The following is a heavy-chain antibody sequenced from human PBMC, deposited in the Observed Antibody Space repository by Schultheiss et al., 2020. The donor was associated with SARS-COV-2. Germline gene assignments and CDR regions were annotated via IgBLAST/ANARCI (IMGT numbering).Heavy chain of an antibody. D-gene: IGHD2-2*01. CDR2: IYSGGST. CDR1: GFTVSSNY. CDR3: ARVPYCSSTSCYLGWFDP. J-gene: IGHJ5*02. V-gene: IGHV3-66*01. Sequence: GGSLRLSCAASGFTVSSNYMSWVRQAPGKGLEWVSVIYSGGSTYYADSVKGRFTISRDNSKNTLYLQINSLRAEDTAVYYCARVPYCSSTSCYLGWFDPWGQGTLVTVSS.